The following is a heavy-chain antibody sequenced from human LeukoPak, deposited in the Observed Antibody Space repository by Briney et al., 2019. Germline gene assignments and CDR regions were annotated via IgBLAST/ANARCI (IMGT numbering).Heavy chain of an antibody. V-gene: IGHV3-23*01. CDR2: ISGSGGST. J-gene: IGHJ4*01. CDR3: ARDRGYSYGHPFDY. D-gene: IGHD5-18*01. Sequence: GGSLRLSCAASGFTFSSYAMSWVRQAPGKGLEWVSAISGSGGSTYYADSVKGRFTISRDNSKNTLYLQMNSLRAEDTAVYYCARDRGYSYGHPFDYWGHGTLVTVSS. CDR1: GFTFSSYA.